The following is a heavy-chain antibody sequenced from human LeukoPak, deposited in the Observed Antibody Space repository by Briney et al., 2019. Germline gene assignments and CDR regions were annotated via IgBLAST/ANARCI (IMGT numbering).Heavy chain of an antibody. V-gene: IGHV1-18*01. D-gene: IGHD3-16*01. CDR1: GYTFTSYG. CDR3: AREAAQGGWFDP. J-gene: IGHJ5*02. CDR2: ISAYNGNT. Sequence: ASVTVSCKASGYTFTSYGISWVRQAPGQGLEWMGWISAYNGNTNYAQKLQGRVTMTTDTSTSTAYMELSRLRSDDTAVYYCAREAAQGGWFDPWGQGTLVTVSS.